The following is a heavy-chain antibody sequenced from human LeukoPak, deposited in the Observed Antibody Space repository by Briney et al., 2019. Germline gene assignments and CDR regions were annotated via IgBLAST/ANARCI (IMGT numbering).Heavy chain of an antibody. CDR2: ISYDGSNK. D-gene: IGHD3-10*02. J-gene: IGHJ3*02. V-gene: IGHV3-30*18. CDR3: AKGVRGWFHDAFDI. CDR1: GFTFSSYG. Sequence: GGSLRLSCAASGFTFSSYGMHWVRQAPGKGLEWVAVISYDGSNKYYADSVKGRFTISRDNSKNTLYLQMNSLRAGDTAVYCCAKGVRGWFHDAFDIWGRGTMVTVSS.